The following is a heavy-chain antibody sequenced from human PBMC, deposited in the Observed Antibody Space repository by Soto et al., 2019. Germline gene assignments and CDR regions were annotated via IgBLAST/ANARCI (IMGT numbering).Heavy chain of an antibody. V-gene: IGHV1-2*04. J-gene: IGHJ5*02. CDR1: GYTFTGYY. CDR2: INPNSGGT. Sequence: ASVKVSCKASGYTFTGYYMHWVRQAPGQGLEWMGWINPNSGGTNYAQKFQGWVTMTRDTSISTAYMELSRPRSDDTAVYYCARSAPHNWFDPWGQGTRVTVSS. CDR3: ARSAPHNWFDP.